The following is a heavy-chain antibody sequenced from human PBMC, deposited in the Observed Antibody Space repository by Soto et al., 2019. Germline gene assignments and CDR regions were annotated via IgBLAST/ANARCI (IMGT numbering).Heavy chain of an antibody. CDR1: GGTFSSSG. J-gene: IGHJ6*02. CDR2: IVPSLDTT. CDR3: ARWPQPRYTADPYAVDV. D-gene: IGHD3-16*02. V-gene: IGHV1-69*11. Sequence: PVKVSCKASGGTFSSSGFSWVRQAPGQGLEWMGMIVPSLDTTNYAQKFQARVTITADEVTSTAYMELRSLRSEDTAVYYCARWPQPRYTADPYAVDVWGQGTRVTVSS.